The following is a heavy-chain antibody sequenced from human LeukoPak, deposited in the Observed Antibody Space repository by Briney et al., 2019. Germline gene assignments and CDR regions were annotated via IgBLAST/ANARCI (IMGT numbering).Heavy chain of an antibody. CDR3: ARRLQNYYAMDV. J-gene: IGHJ6*02. V-gene: IGHV4-59*08. CDR1: GVSIFSYY. CDR2: IYYSGST. Sequence: PSETLSLTCTVSGVSIFSYYWSWIRQPPGKGLEWIGYIYYSGSTKYNPSLKSRVTISVDTSKNQFSLKLSSVTAADTAVCYCARRLQNYYAMDVWGQGTTVTVSS.